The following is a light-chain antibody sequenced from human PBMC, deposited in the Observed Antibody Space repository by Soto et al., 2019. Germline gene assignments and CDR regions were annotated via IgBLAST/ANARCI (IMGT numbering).Light chain of an antibody. Sequence: DIQLTQSPSTLSASVGDRVTITCRASQSVNTWLAWFQQKPGKAPKLLIYKASTLESGVPSRFNGSGSGTEFTLTITSLLPDDFATYYCQQYDGYSKSFGQGTKWISN. CDR1: QSVNTW. CDR3: QQYDGYSKS. J-gene: IGKJ1*01. CDR2: KAS. V-gene: IGKV1-5*03.